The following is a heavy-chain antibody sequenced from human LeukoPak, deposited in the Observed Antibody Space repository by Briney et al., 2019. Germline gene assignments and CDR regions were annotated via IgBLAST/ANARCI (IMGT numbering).Heavy chain of an antibody. CDR2: IYYSGST. V-gene: IGHV4-31*03. D-gene: IGHD3-10*01. CDR1: GGSISSGGYY. J-gene: IGHJ6*04. Sequence: PSQTLSLTCTVSGGSISSGGYYWSWIRQHPGKGLEWIGYIYYSGSTYYNPSLKSRVTISVDTSKNQFSLKLSSVTAADTAVYYCASTPPPRFGELLGAPWGMDVWGKGTTVTVSS. CDR3: ASTPPPRFGELLGAPWGMDV.